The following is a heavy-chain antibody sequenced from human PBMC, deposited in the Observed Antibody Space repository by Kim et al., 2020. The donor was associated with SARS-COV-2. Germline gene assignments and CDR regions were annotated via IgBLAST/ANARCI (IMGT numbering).Heavy chain of an antibody. D-gene: IGHD3-3*01. CDR2: IYTSGST. CDR3: ARGAERTILPGAFDI. Sequence: SETLSLTCTVSGGSISSGSYYWSWIRQPAGKGLEWIGRIYTSGSTNYNPSLKSRVTISVDTSKNQFSLKLSSVTAADTAVYYCARGAERTILPGAFDIWGQGTMVTVSS. V-gene: IGHV4-61*02. CDR1: GGSISSGSYY. J-gene: IGHJ3*02.